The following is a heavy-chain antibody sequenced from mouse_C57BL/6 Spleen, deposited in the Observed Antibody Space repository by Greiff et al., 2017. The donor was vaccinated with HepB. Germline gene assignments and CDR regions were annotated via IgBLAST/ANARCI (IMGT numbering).Heavy chain of an antibody. Sequence: EVKLVESGGGLVKPGGSLKLSCAASGFTFSSYAMSWVRQTPEKRLEWVATISDGGSYTYYPDNVKGRFTISRDNAKNNLYLQMSHLKSEDTAMYYTARAEIYSNYAFAYWGHKTLVTLSA. V-gene: IGHV5-4*03. D-gene: IGHD2-4*01. CDR3: ARAEIYSNYAFAY. CDR2: ISDGGSYT. CDR1: GFTFSSYA. J-gene: IGHJ3*01.